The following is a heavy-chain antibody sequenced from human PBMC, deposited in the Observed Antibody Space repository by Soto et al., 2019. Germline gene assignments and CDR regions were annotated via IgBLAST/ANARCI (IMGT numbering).Heavy chain of an antibody. Sequence: WGSLRLSCGASGFTLSSYSMNWVRQAPGKGLECVSYSSSSSSTRYYAYSVKGRLSISTDTSENSLYLQMKSPRVQDTAAYYFARDRPATVTPLVYWGQGTLVTAS. D-gene: IGHD4-17*01. CDR3: ARDRPATVTPLVY. J-gene: IGHJ4*02. CDR1: GFTLSSYS. V-gene: IGHV3-48*01. CDR2: SSSSSSTR.